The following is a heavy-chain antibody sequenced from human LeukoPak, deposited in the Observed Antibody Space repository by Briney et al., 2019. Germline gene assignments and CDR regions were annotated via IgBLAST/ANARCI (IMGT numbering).Heavy chain of an antibody. CDR3: ARDALTVAALGYFDS. Sequence: GASVTVSCVASGYTLTGYYMHWVRPAAGQGREGMGWINPNSGDTNYAQQFQGRVTVTTDTSTSTIYMELSSLRADDTGVYYCARDALTVAALGYFDSWGQGTLVTVSS. J-gene: IGHJ4*02. CDR2: INPNSGDT. V-gene: IGHV1-2*02. CDR1: GYTLTGYY. D-gene: IGHD6-13*01.